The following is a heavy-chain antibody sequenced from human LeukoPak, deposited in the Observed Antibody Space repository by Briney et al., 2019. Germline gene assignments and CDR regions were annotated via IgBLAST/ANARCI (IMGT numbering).Heavy chain of an antibody. V-gene: IGHV3-48*01. CDR3: ARGAVAGSAIGPIDY. CDR1: GFTFSSYS. CDR2: ISSSSSTI. Sequence: GGSLRLSCAASGFTFSSYSMNWVRQAPGKGLEWVSYISSSSSTIYYADSVKGRFTISRDSAKSSLYLQMNSLRAEDTAVYYCARGAVAGSAIGPIDYWGQGTLVTVSS. D-gene: IGHD6-19*01. J-gene: IGHJ4*02.